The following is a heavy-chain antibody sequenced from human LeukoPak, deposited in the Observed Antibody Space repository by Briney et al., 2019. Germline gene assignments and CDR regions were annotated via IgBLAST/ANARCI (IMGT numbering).Heavy chain of an antibody. D-gene: IGHD3-3*01. CDR3: AKDAPHDFWSGLPLY. CDR2: IRYDGSNK. V-gene: IGHV3-30*02. CDR1: GFTFSSYG. Sequence: PGGSLRLSCAASGFTFSSYGMHWVRQAPGKGLEWVAFIRYDGSNKYHADSVKGRFTISRDNSKNTLYLQMNSLRAEDTAVYYCAKDAPHDFWSGLPLYWGQGTLVTVSS. J-gene: IGHJ4*02.